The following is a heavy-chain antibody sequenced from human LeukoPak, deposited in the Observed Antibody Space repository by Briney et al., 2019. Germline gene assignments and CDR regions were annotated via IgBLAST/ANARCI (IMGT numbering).Heavy chain of an antibody. V-gene: IGHV1-2*02. J-gene: IGHJ3*02. Sequence: GASVKVSCKASGYTFTDYYLHWVRQAPGQGLEWMGWINPNSGDTKYTQKFQGRVTMTGDTSINTAYMELSRLRSDDSAVFYCARTFYYDSSGLGDAFDIWGQGTVVTVSS. CDR1: GYTFTDYY. D-gene: IGHD3-22*01. CDR3: ARTFYYDSSGLGDAFDI. CDR2: INPNSGDT.